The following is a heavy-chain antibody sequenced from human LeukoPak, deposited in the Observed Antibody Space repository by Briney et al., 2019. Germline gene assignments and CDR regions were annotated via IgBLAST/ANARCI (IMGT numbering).Heavy chain of an antibody. Sequence: KNSQTLSLTYAISGDSVSRDSIAWNWIRQSPSRGLEWLGRTYYKSAWYNDYAVSVKGRIIINPDTSKNQFSLQLNSVTPEDTAVYYCARGTGWPQFDYWGQGTLVTVSS. J-gene: IGHJ4*02. CDR1: GDSVSRDSIA. D-gene: IGHD6-19*01. CDR2: TYYKSAWYN. CDR3: ARGTGWPQFDY. V-gene: IGHV6-1*01.